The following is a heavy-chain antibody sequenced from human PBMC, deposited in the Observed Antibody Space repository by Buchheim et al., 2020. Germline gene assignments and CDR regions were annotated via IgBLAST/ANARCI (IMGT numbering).Heavy chain of an antibody. CDR2: IWYDGTNK. CDR3: ARDRDAYDGYFYYSLDV. CDR1: GFTFSTYG. D-gene: IGHD5-24*01. V-gene: IGHV3-33*01. Sequence: QVQVVESGGGVVQPGRSLRLSCAASGFTFSTYGMHWVRQAPSQGLEWVAAIWYDGTNKYYADSVQGRFTISRDNSKNRLYLQMNSLRAEDTAVYYCARDRDAYDGYFYYSLDVWGQGTT. J-gene: IGHJ6*02.